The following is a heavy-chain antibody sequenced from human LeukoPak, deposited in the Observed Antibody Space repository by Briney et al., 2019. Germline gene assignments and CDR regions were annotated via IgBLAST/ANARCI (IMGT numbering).Heavy chain of an antibody. CDR1: GFTFSNAW. V-gene: IGHV3-15*01. Sequence: GGSLRLSCAASGFTFSNAWMSWVRQAPGKGLEWVGRIKSKTDGGTTDYAAPVKGRFTISRDDSKNTLYLQMNSLKTEDTAVYYCTTDQVPHSALLWFGEPISNYYYGMDVWGQGTTVTVSS. CDR3: TTDQVPHSALLWFGEPISNYYYGMDV. D-gene: IGHD3-10*01. J-gene: IGHJ6*02. CDR2: IKSKTDGGTT.